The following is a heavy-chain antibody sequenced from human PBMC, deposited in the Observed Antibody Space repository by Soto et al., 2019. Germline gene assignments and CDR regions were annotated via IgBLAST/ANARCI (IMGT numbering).Heavy chain of an antibody. Sequence: SETLSLTCTVSVGSISSYYWSWIRHPPGKGLEWIGYIYYSGSTNYNPSLKSRVTISVDTSKNQFSLKLSSVTAADTAVYYCARTDVDIVAKEWNFEYWGQGTLVIVSS. D-gene: IGHD5-12*01. V-gene: IGHV4-59*01. J-gene: IGHJ4*02. CDR2: IYYSGST. CDR1: VGSISSYY. CDR3: ARTDVDIVAKEWNFEY.